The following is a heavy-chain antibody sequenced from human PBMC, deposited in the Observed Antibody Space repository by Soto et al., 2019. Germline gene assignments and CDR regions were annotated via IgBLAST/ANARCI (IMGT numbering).Heavy chain of an antibody. CDR1: SGSISSSSYY. CDR2: IHSSGST. V-gene: IGHV4-39*01. J-gene: IGHJ4*02. Sequence: SETLSLTCTVSSGSISSSSYYWGWIRQPPGKGLEWIGSIHSSGSTFSNASLKSRVTISVDTSESQLSLKLSSVTAADTAVYYCARHNWNYGVYWGQGTLVTVSS. CDR3: ARHNWNYGVY. D-gene: IGHD1-20*01.